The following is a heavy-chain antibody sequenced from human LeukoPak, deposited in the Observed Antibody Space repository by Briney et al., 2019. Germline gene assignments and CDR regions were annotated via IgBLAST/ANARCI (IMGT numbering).Heavy chain of an antibody. CDR1: GGSISSYY. J-gene: IGHJ6*03. Sequence: SETLSLTCTVPGGSISSYYWSWIRQPPGKGLEWIGYIYYSGSTNYNPSLKSRVTISVDTSKNQFSLKLSSVTAADTAVYYCARAYYDFWSGRYYYYMDVWGKGTTVTVSS. D-gene: IGHD3-3*01. V-gene: IGHV4-59*01. CDR2: IYYSGST. CDR3: ARAYYDFWSGRYYYYMDV.